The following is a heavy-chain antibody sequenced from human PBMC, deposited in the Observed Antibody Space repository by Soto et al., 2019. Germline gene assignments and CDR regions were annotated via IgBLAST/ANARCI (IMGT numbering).Heavy chain of an antibody. V-gene: IGHV3-15*07. J-gene: IGHJ3*02. CDR3: TTSYYDSSGYYPLDAFDI. CDR2: IKSKTDGGTT. D-gene: IGHD3-22*01. Sequence: GGALRLSCAAPGFTFSKAWVNWVRQAPGEGLEWVGRIKSKTDGGTTDYAAPVKGRFTISRDDSKNTLYLQMNSLKTEDTAVYYCTTSYYDSSGYYPLDAFDIWGQGTMVTVSS. CDR1: GFTFSKAW.